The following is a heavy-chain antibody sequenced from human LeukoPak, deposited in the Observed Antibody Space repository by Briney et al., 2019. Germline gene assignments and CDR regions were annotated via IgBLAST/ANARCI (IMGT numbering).Heavy chain of an antibody. CDR1: GGSISSSNW. CDR3: ARLPRYGGYDHFDY. V-gene: IGHV4-4*02. J-gene: IGHJ4*02. Sequence: SGTLSLTCAVSGGSISSSNWWSWVRQPPGKGLEWIGEIYHSGSTNYNPFLKSRVTISVDTSKNQFSLKLNSVTAADTAVYYCARLPRYGGYDHFDYWGQGILVIVSS. CDR2: IYHSGST. D-gene: IGHD5-12*01.